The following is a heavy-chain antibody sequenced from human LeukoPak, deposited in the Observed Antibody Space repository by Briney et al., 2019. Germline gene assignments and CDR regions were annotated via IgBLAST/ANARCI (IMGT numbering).Heavy chain of an antibody. CDR1: GGSIISYY. CDR2: IYYSGST. V-gene: IGHV4-59*01. D-gene: IGHD3-10*01. CDR3: ARDTYGSGPLDY. J-gene: IGHJ4*02. Sequence: SETLSLTCTVSGGSIISYYWIWIRQPPGKELEWSGYIYYSGSTNYNPSLKSRVTISVDTSKNQFSLKLSSVTAADTAVYYCARDTYGSGPLDYWGQGTLVTVSS.